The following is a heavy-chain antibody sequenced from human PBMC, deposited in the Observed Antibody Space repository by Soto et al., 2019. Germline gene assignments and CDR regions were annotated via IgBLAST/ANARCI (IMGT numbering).Heavy chain of an antibody. CDR2: MNPNSGNT. CDR1: GYSFTSYD. CDR3: ARVTRSTYYYYYMDV. V-gene: IGHV1-8*01. J-gene: IGHJ6*03. D-gene: IGHD2-2*01. Sequence: ASVKVTCKDSGYSFTSYDSKWVRQATGQGLEWMGWMNPNSGNTGYAQKFQGRVTMTRNTSISTAYMELSSLRSEDTAVYYCARVTRSTYYYYYMDVWGKGTTVTVSS.